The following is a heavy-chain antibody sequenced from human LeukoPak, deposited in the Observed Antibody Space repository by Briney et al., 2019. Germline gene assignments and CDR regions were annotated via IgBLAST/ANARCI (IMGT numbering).Heavy chain of an antibody. V-gene: IGHV3-23*01. CDR2: ICGSGGRT. CDR1: GFTFSTHA. Sequence: GGSLRLSCAASGFTFSTHAMSWVRQAPGKGLEWVSAICGSGGRTYHADSVKGRFTISRDNSKNTLFLQMNSLRAEDTAIYYCAMTMKYCSGGTCQEAFEIWGQGTMVTVSS. CDR3: AMTMKYCSGGTCQEAFEI. J-gene: IGHJ3*02. D-gene: IGHD2-15*01.